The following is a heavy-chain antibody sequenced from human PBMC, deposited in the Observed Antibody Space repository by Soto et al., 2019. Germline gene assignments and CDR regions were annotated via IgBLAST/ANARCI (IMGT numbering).Heavy chain of an antibody. Sequence: SETMTLPCTLSGGSISSYYWSWNRPPSWKGLEWIVYIYYSGSTNYNPSLNIVVTISVDTSKNQFFLKLSSVTAADTAVYYCARGLGVTSIWFDPWGQGTLVTVS. V-gene: IGHV4-59*01. CDR3: ARGLGVTSIWFDP. J-gene: IGHJ5*02. CDR2: IYYSGST. D-gene: IGHD4-17*01. CDR1: GGSISSYY.